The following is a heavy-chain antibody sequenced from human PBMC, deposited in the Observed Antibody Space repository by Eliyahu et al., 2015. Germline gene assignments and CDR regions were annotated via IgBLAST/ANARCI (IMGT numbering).Heavy chain of an antibody. Sequence: QLQLQESGSGLVKPSQTLSLTCAVSGGSISSGGYSWSWIRQPPGKGLEWIGYIYHSGSTYYNPSLKSRVTISVDRSKNQFSLKLSSVTAADTAVYYCAGEFRTGFHAFDIWGQGTMVTVSS. CDR1: GGSISSGGYS. CDR3: AGEFRTGFHAFDI. J-gene: IGHJ3*02. CDR2: IYHSGST. V-gene: IGHV4-30-2*01. D-gene: IGHD7-27*01.